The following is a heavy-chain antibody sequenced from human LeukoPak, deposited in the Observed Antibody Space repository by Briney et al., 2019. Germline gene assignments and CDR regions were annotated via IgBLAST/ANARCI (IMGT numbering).Heavy chain of an antibody. Sequence: ASVKVSCKASGYTFTSYGISWMRQAPGQGLEWMGWINPNSGGTNYAQKFQGRVTMTRDTSISTAYMELSRLTSDDTAVYYCARSNYGGQGAGDNWFDPWGQGTLVTVSS. J-gene: IGHJ5*02. D-gene: IGHD4/OR15-4a*01. CDR3: ARSNYGGQGAGDNWFDP. CDR1: GYTFTSYG. CDR2: INPNSGGT. V-gene: IGHV1-2*02.